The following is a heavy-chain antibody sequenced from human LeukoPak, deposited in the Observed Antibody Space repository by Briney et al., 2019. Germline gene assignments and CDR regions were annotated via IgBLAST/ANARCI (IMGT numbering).Heavy chain of an antibody. CDR3: ARRSAPRSDSSPPHPFDY. Sequence: GESLKVSCKGSGYIFTNYWIGWVRQMPGKGLEWMGIIYPGDSDARYSPSFQGQVTISADKSISTAYLQWSSLKASDTAIYYCARRSAPRSDSSPPHPFDYWGQGTLVTVSS. V-gene: IGHV5-51*01. D-gene: IGHD6-13*01. J-gene: IGHJ4*02. CDR2: IYPGDSDA. CDR1: GYIFTNYW.